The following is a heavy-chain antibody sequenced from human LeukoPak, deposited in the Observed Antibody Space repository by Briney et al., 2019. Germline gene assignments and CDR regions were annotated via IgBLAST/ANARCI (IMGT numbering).Heavy chain of an antibody. V-gene: IGHV3-23*01. CDR3: ATDCLVSSISCYTPPMDY. CDR2: ISGSGGST. CDR1: GFTFSSYA. Sequence: GGSLRLSCAASGFTFSSYAMSWVRQTPGKGLEWVSAISGSGGSTFYADSVKGRFTISRDNSKNTLYLQMNSLRAEDTAVYYCATDCLVSSISCYTPPMDYWGQGTLVTVSS. J-gene: IGHJ4*02. D-gene: IGHD2-2*02.